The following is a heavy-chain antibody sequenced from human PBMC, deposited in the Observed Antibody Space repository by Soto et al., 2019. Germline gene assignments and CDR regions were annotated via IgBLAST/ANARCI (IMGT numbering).Heavy chain of an antibody. CDR3: ARGPRGPRPHGYGMDG. V-gene: IGHV3-23*01. CDR1: GFTFSSYV. Sequence: EVQLLESGGGLVQPGGSLRLSCAASGFTFSSYVMNWVRQAPGKGLEWVAAISGSGGSTYYGDSVEGRFTVSRDNPKNPLYLQMNGRRAENTAVYYCARGPRGPRPHGYGMDGWGQGTTVTVSS. J-gene: IGHJ6*02. CDR2: ISGSGGST.